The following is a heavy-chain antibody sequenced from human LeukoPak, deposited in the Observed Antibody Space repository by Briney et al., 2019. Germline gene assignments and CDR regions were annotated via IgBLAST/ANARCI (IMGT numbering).Heavy chain of an antibody. CDR2: IYYSGST. V-gene: IGHV4-39*07. D-gene: IGHD2-2*01. J-gene: IGHJ5*02. Sequence: SETLSLTCTVSGGSISSSSCYWGWIRQPPGKGLEWIGSIYYSGSTYYNPSLKSRVTISVDTSKNQLSLKLSSVTAADTAVYYCARDLTNGYCSSTSCSNNWFDPWGQGTLVTVSS. CDR3: ARDLTNGYCSSTSCSNNWFDP. CDR1: GGSISSSSCY.